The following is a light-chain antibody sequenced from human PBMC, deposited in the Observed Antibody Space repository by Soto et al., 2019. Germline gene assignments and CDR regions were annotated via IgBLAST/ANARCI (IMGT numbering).Light chain of an antibody. CDR1: QSISSY. V-gene: IGKV1-39*01. J-gene: IGKJ3*01. Sequence: DIQMTQSPSPLSASVGDRVTITCRARQSISSYLNWYQQKPGKAPKLLIYAASSLQSGVPSRFSGSGSGTDFTLTISSLQPEDFATYYCQQSYSTLFTFGPGTKVDIK. CDR3: QQSYSTLFT. CDR2: AAS.